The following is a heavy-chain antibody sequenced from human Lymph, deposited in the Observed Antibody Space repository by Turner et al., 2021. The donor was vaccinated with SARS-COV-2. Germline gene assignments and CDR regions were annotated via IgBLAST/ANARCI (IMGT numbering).Heavy chain of an antibody. CDR1: GFTFSSYS. Sequence: EVQLVESGGGLVKPGGSLRRSCAASGFTFSSYSMNWVRQAPGKGLEWVSSITSSSSYIHYADSVKGRFTISRDNAKNSLYLQMNSLRAEDTAVYYCARDPLVEMPTVFVTLDYWGQGTLVTVSS. CDR2: ITSSSSYI. J-gene: IGHJ4*02. V-gene: IGHV3-21*01. D-gene: IGHD4-4*01. CDR3: ARDPLVEMPTVFVTLDY.